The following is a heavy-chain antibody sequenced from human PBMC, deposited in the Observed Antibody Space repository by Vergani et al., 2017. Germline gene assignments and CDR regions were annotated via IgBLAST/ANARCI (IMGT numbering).Heavy chain of an antibody. CDR3: AKSGGFYCGGDCXSVY. CDR1: GFTFSSYA. V-gene: IGHV3-23*01. Sequence: EVQLLESGGGLVQPGGSLRLSCAASGFTFSSYAMSWVRQAPWKGLEWVSVISGSGDYTYYADSVKGRFTISRDNSKNTLYLQMNSLRAEDTAVYYCAKSGGFYCGGDCXSVYWGQGTLVTVSS. J-gene: IGHJ4*02. D-gene: IGHD2-21*02. CDR2: ISGSGDYT.